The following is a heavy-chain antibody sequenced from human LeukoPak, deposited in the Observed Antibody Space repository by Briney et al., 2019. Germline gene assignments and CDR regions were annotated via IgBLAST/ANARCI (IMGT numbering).Heavy chain of an antibody. D-gene: IGHD3-22*01. CDR2: ISSSGGTI. J-gene: IGHJ4*02. CDR1: GFTFSSYE. CDR3: ARDYYDSSGYYYAFSPLGY. V-gene: IGHV3-48*03. Sequence: GGSLRLSCAASGFTFSSYEMNWVRQAPGKGLEWVSYISSSGGTIYYADSVKGRFTISRDNAENSLYLQMNSLRSDDTAVYYCARDYYDSSGYYYAFSPLGYWGQGTLVTVSS.